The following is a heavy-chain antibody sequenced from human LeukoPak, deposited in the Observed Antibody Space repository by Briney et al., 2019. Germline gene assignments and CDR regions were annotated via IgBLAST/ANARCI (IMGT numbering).Heavy chain of an antibody. J-gene: IGHJ4*02. D-gene: IGHD3-22*01. V-gene: IGHV1-18*01. CDR2: ISAYNGDT. CDR3: ARDFSNTSGFRVVVDF. Sequence: VASVKLSCKASGFTFTNYGIGWVRQAPGQGLEWMGWISAYNGDTKYAQNFQGRVTMTTDTPTSTAYMELRSLTSDDTAMYYCARDFSNTSGFRVVVDFWGQGTLVTVSS. CDR1: GFTFTNYG.